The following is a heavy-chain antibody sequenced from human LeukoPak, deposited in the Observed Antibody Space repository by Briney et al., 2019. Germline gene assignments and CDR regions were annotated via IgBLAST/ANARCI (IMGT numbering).Heavy chain of an antibody. Sequence: GGSLRLSCAASGFTFSSFTMNWVRQAPGKGLEWVSSISSSSYYIYYADSLKGRFTISRDNAKNSLYLQMYSLKAEDTAVYYCARDPVVGGWGQGTLVTVSS. CDR1: GFTFSSFT. J-gene: IGHJ4*02. V-gene: IGHV3-21*01. CDR3: ARDPVVGG. CDR2: ISSSSYYI. D-gene: IGHD3-10*01.